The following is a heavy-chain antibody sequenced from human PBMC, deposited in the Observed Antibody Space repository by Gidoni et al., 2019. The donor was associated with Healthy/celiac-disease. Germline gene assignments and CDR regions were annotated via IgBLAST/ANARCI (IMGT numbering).Heavy chain of an antibody. V-gene: IGHV1-46*03. CDR2: INPSGGST. J-gene: IGHJ6*02. CDR3: ARAIVVVTAIQYYYYYYGMDV. Sequence: QVQLVQSGAEVKKPGASVKVSCKASGYTFTSYHRHCVRQAPRQGLEWMGIINPSGGSTSYAQKLQGRVTMTRDTSTSTVYMELSSLRSEDTAVYYCARAIVVVTAIQYYYYYYGMDVWGQGTTVTVSS. CDR1: GYTFTSYH. D-gene: IGHD2-21*02.